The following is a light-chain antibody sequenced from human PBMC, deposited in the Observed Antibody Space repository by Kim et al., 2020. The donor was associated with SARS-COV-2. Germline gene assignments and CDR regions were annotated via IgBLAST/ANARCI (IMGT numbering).Light chain of an antibody. CDR3: QQYDSS. Sequence: DIQMTQSPSTLSASVGDRVTITCRASQSISKWLAWYQQKAGKAPKLLIYEASSLKTGVPSRFSGSRSGTEFTLTISSLQPDGVATYYCQQYDSSFGGGTKVDIK. CDR1: QSISKW. CDR2: EAS. V-gene: IGKV1-5*01. J-gene: IGKJ4*01.